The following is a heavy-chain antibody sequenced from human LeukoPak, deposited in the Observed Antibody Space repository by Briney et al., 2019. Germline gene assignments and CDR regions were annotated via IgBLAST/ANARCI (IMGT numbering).Heavy chain of an antibody. V-gene: IGHV4-34*01. D-gene: IGHD1-7*01. J-gene: IGHJ5*02. CDR1: GGSFSGYY. CDR3: AREYNWNYGRFDP. CDR2: INHSGST. Sequence: PSETLSLTCAVYGGSFSGYYWSWIRQPPGKGLEWIGEINHSGSTNHNPSLKSRVTISVDTSKNQFSLKLSSVTAEDTAVYYCAREYNWNYGRFDPWGQGTLVTVSS.